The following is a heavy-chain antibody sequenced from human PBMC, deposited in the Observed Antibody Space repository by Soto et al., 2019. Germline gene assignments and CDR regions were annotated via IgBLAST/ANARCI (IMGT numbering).Heavy chain of an antibody. CDR1: GYTFTSYG. Sequence: ASVKVSCKASGYTFTSYGISWVRQAPGQGLEWMGWISAYNGNTNYAQKLQGRVTMTTDTSTSTAYMELRSLRSADTAVYYCARDITIFGVVTPTYYYYGMDVWGQGTTVTVSS. CDR3: ARDITIFGVVTPTYYYYGMDV. V-gene: IGHV1-18*01. J-gene: IGHJ6*02. CDR2: ISAYNGNT. D-gene: IGHD3-3*01.